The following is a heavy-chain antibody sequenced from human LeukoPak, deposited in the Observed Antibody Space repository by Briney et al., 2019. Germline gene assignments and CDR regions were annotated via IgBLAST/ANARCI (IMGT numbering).Heavy chain of an antibody. CDR1: GFTFDDYG. Sequence: GGSLRLSCAASGFTFDDYGMSWVRQAPGKGLEWVSAISGSGGSTYYADSVKGRFTISRDNSKNTLYLQMNSLRAEDTAVYYCAKMGTALEFGYWGQGTLVTVSS. J-gene: IGHJ4*02. CDR3: AKMGTALEFGY. CDR2: ISGSGGST. V-gene: IGHV3-23*01. D-gene: IGHD3-16*01.